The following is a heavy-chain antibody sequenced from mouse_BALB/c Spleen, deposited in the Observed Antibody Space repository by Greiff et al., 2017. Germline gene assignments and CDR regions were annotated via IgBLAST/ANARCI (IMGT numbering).Heavy chain of an antibody. V-gene: IGHV5-17*02. Sequence: EVQGVESGGGLVQPGGSRKLSCAASGFTFSSFGMHWVRQAPEKGLEWVAYISSGSSTIYYADTVKGRFTISRDNPKNTLFLQMTSLRSEDTAMYYCARWDSSGYEAWFAYWGQGTLVTVSA. CDR3: ARWDSSGYEAWFAY. CDR1: GFTFSSFG. CDR2: ISSGSSTI. J-gene: IGHJ3*01. D-gene: IGHD3-2*01.